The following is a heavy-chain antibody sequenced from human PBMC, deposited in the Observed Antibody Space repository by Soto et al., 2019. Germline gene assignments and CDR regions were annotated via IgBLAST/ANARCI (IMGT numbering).Heavy chain of an antibody. CDR3: ARDGGNYYYYYGMDV. CDR2: ISAYNGNT. V-gene: IGHV1-18*01. J-gene: IGHJ6*02. Sequence: ASVKVSCKASGYTFSNYGISWVRQAPGQGLEWMGWISAYNGNTNYAQKLQGRVTMTTDTSTSTAYMDLRSLGSDDTAVYYCARDGGNYYYYYGMDVWGQGTTVTVSS. CDR1: GYTFSNYG. D-gene: IGHD1-26*01.